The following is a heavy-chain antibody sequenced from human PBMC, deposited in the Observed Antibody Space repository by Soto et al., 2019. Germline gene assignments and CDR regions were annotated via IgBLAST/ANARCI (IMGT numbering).Heavy chain of an antibody. J-gene: IGHJ6*02. CDR3: ARGISTTRYYYYYGMDV. Sequence: ASVEVSCKASGYTLTSYDLHWVRQAPGQGPEWMGIINPSGGITNDAQKFQDRVTMTSDTSTSTVYMELSSLRSEDTAVYYCARGISTTRYYYYYGMDVWGQGTTVTVSS. D-gene: IGHD2-2*01. V-gene: IGHV1-46*01. CDR2: INPSGGIT. CDR1: GYTLTSYD.